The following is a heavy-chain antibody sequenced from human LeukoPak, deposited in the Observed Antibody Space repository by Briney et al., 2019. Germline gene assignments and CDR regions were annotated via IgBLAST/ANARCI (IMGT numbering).Heavy chain of an antibody. D-gene: IGHD3-10*01. CDR1: GYTFTSYG. CDR2: ISAYNGNT. Sequence: ASVKVSCKASGYTFTSYGISWVRQAPGQGLEWMGWISAYNGNTNYAQKLQGRVTMTTDTSTSTAYMELRSLRSDDTAVYYCAREISRWFGEFNPFDYWGQGTLVTVSS. V-gene: IGHV1-18*01. J-gene: IGHJ4*02. CDR3: AREISRWFGEFNPFDY.